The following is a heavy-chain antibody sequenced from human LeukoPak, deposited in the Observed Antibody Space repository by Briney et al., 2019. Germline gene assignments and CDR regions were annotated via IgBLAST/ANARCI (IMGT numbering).Heavy chain of an antibody. CDR2: FIRGST. CDR3: TRAAPYGTSWYGKNDY. J-gene: IGHJ4*02. D-gene: IGHD6-13*01. Sequence: GGSLRLSCAASGFTLSSYPMNWVRQAPGKGLEWVSTFIRGSTYYADTVQGRFTISRDNSKNTLYLQMNSLRADDTALYFCTRAAPYGTSWYGKNDYWGQGTLVAVSS. CDR1: GFTLSSYP. V-gene: IGHV3-23*01.